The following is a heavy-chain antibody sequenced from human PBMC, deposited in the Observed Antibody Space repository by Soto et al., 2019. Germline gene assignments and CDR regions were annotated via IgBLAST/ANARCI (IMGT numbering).Heavy chain of an antibody. D-gene: IGHD2-2*01. CDR3: ARVGCETRCSDYLYYYMDV. Sequence: QLVESGGGLVQPGGSLRLSCAASGFPFSHYAMQWVRQAPGKGLEYVSAIGSDGRNTYYENSVRGRFTISRDNSKNTLYLHVGSLRAEDMAVYYCARVGCETRCSDYLYYYMDVWGKGTTITVSS. V-gene: IGHV3-64*01. CDR1: GFPFSHYA. J-gene: IGHJ6*03. CDR2: IGSDGRNT.